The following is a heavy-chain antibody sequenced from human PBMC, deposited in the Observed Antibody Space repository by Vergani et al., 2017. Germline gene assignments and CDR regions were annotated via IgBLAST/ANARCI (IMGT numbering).Heavy chain of an antibody. Sequence: QVQLVQSGAEVKKPGASVKVSCKASGYTFTGYYMHWVRQAPGQGLEWMGWISAYNGNTNYAQKLQGRVTMTTDTSTSTAYMELRSLRSDDTAVYYCARLKWSSWPYYYYGMDVWGQGTTVTVSS. J-gene: IGHJ6*02. CDR2: ISAYNGNT. D-gene: IGHD6-13*01. V-gene: IGHV1-18*04. CDR1: GYTFTGYY. CDR3: ARLKWSSWPYYYYGMDV.